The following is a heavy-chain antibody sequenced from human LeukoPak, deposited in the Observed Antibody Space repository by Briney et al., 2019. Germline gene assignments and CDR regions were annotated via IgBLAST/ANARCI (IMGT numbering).Heavy chain of an antibody. D-gene: IGHD3-22*01. Sequence: GESLKISCKGSGYRFTSYWIGWVRQMPGKGLEWMGIIYPGDSDTRYSPSFQGQVTISADKSISTAYLQWSSLKASDTAMYYCARLYDSSGYYYHPIDYWGQGTLVTVSS. V-gene: IGHV5-51*01. J-gene: IGHJ4*02. CDR3: ARLYDSSGYYYHPIDY. CDR1: GYRFTSYW. CDR2: IYPGDSDT.